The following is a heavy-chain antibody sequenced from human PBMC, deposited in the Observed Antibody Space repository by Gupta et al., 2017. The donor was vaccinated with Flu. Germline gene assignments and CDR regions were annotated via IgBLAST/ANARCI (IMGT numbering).Heavy chain of an antibody. D-gene: IGHD5-12*01. CDR2: ISAYNGNT. V-gene: IGHV1-18*01. Sequence: GISWVRQAHGQGLEWMGWISAYNGNTNYAQKLQGRVTMTSDTSTSTAYMELRSLRSDDTAVYYCARLGYDYGAGYYMDVWGKGTTVTVSS. CDR1: G. J-gene: IGHJ6*03. CDR3: ARLGYDYGAGYYMDV.